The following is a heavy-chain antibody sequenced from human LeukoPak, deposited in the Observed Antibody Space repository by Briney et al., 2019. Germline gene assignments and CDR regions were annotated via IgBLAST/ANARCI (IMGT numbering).Heavy chain of an antibody. J-gene: IGHJ3*02. V-gene: IGHV3-9*01. CDR2: ISWNSGSI. CDR1: GFTFDDYA. Sequence: GGSLRLSCAASGFTFDDYAMHWVRQAPGKGLEWVSGISWNSGSIGYADSVKGRFTISRDNAKNSLYLQMNSLRAEDTALYYCAKLTLIFGVVSADAFDIWGQGTMVTVSS. D-gene: IGHD3-3*01. CDR3: AKLTLIFGVVSADAFDI.